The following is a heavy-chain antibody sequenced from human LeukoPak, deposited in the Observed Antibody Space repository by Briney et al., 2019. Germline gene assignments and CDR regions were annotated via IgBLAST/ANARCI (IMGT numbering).Heavy chain of an antibody. J-gene: IGHJ4*02. Sequence: GGSLRLSCVSSGFIFSSYWMTWVRQAPGKGLEWVANIKQDGSEKYYVDSVKGRFTISRDNAKNSLYLQMNSLRAEDTALYYCAKGSITGTPGSFDYWGQGTLVTVSS. CDR2: IKQDGSEK. CDR3: AKGSITGTPGSFDY. CDR1: GFIFSSYW. D-gene: IGHD1-20*01. V-gene: IGHV3-7*03.